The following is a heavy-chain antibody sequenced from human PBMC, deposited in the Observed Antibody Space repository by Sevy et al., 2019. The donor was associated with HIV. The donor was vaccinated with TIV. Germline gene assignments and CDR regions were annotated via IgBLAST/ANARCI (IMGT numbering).Heavy chain of an antibody. CDR1: GGSISTGGYY. V-gene: IGHV4-31*03. CDR3: AGSKSSSTTFDY. J-gene: IGHJ4*02. Sequence: SETLSLTCTVSGGSISTGGYYWSWIRQHPGKGLEWIGYIYYSGSTYYNPSLKSRVTISVDTSKNQFSLKLNSVTAADTAVYYCAGSKSSSTTFDYWGQGTLVTVSS. D-gene: IGHD6-6*01. CDR2: IYYSGST.